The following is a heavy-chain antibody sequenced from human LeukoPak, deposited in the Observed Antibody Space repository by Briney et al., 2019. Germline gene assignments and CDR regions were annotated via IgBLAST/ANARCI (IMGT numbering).Heavy chain of an antibody. Sequence: GGSLRLSCAASGFTVSSNYMSWVRQAPGKGLEWVSVIYSGGSTYYADSVKGRFTISRDNAKNSLYLQMNSLRAEDTALYYCAKDISPGTVAITGPHWNYYGMDVWGQGTTVTVSS. D-gene: IGHD1-20*01. V-gene: IGHV3-53*05. CDR1: GFTVSSNY. CDR2: IYSGGST. J-gene: IGHJ6*02. CDR3: AKDISPGTVAITGPHWNYYGMDV.